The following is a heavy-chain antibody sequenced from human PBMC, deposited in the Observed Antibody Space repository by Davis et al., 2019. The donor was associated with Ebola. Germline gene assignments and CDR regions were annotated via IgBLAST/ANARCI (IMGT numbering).Heavy chain of an antibody. V-gene: IGHV3-43*01. CDR1: GFTFDDYT. D-gene: IGHD4-11*01. CDR2: ISWHGDST. Sequence: GESLKISCAASGFTFDDYTMHWVRQVPGKGLEWVALISWHGDSTYYADSVKGRFTISRDNSKNSLYLQMHSLRAEDTALYFCAKGLSTVTSPFDYWGQGTLVTVSS. J-gene: IGHJ4*02. CDR3: AKGLSTVTSPFDY.